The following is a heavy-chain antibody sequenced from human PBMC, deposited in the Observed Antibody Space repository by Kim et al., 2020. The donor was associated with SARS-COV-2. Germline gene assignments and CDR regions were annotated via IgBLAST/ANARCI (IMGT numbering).Heavy chain of an antibody. Sequence: GGSLRLSCAASGFTFDDYAMHWVRQAPGKGLEWVSGISWNSGSIGYADSVKGRFTISRDNAKNSLYLQMNSLRAEDTALYYCAKDMPSYYDSSGYYPWAFDIWGQGTMVTVSS. CDR1: GFTFDDYA. J-gene: IGHJ3*02. CDR2: ISWNSGSI. V-gene: IGHV3-9*01. D-gene: IGHD3-22*01. CDR3: AKDMPSYYDSSGYYPWAFDI.